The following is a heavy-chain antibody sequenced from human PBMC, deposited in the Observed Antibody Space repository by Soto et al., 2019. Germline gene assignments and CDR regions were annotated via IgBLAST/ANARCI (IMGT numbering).Heavy chain of an antibody. CDR2: ISAHNGNT. Sequence: QVHLVQSGAEVKKPGASVKVSCKGSGYAFTTYGITWVRQAPGQGLEWMGWISAHNGNTNYAQKLQGRVTVTRDTXXXXXYMELRSLRSDDTAVYYCARGRYGDYWGQGALVTVSS. V-gene: IGHV1-18*01. D-gene: IGHD1-1*01. CDR3: ARGRYGDY. CDR1: GYAFTTYG. J-gene: IGHJ4*02.